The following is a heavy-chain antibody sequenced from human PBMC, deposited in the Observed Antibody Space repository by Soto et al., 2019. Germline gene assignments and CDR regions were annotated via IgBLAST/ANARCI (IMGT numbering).Heavy chain of an antibody. CDR3: ARDSSSWYGPTMDYYYYGMDV. D-gene: IGHD6-13*01. J-gene: IGHJ6*02. CDR1: GGSISSGDYY. V-gene: IGHV4-30-4*01. CDR2: IYYSGST. Sequence: SETLSLTCTVSGGSISSGDYYWSWIRQPPGKGLEWIGYIYYSGSTYYNPSLKSRVTISVDTSKNQFSLKLSSVTAADTAVYYCARDSSSWYGPTMDYYYYGMDVWGQGTMVTVSS.